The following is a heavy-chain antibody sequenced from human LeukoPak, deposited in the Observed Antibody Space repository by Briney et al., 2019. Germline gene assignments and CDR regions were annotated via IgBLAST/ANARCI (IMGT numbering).Heavy chain of an antibody. D-gene: IGHD3-10*01. CDR2: KKQDGGEK. J-gene: IGHJ6*04. CDR3: AREWNYYGSGIMDV. CDR1: GLTFISYW. Sequence: GGSLKLSCAASGLTFISYWISGVRQAPGKELEWVANKKQDGGEKYYVGSVKGRFTVSRDNAKNSLYLQMNSLRAEDTAVYYCAREWNYYGSGIMDVWGKGTTVTVSS. V-gene: IGHV3-7*01.